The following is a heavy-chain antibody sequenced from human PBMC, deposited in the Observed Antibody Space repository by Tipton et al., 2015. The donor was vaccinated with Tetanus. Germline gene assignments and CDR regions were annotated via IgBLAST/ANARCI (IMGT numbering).Heavy chain of an antibody. Sequence: TLSLTCTISGGSISRFYWGWIRQPPEKGLEWIGYIHHSWSTNYNPSLNSRITISTDTSKNQFSLTVRSVTAADTAVYYCARQIGDTYGSALDHWGQGTLVTVSS. V-gene: IGHV4-59*08. J-gene: IGHJ5*02. CDR2: IHHSWST. CDR1: GGSISRFY. D-gene: IGHD5-18*01. CDR3: ARQIGDTYGSALDH.